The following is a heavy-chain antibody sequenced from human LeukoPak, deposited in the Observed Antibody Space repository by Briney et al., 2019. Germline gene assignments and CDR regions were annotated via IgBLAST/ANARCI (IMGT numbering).Heavy chain of an antibody. J-gene: IGHJ3*02. CDR1: GGSISSYY. Sequence: SETLSLTCTVSGGSISSYYWSWIRQPAGKGLEWIGRIYTSGSTNYNPALKSRVTMSVDTSKNQFSLKLRSVTAADTAVYYCATSQTTSGRYGNAFDIWGQGTTVTV. V-gene: IGHV4-4*07. D-gene: IGHD6-19*01. CDR3: ATSQTTSGRYGNAFDI. CDR2: IYTSGST.